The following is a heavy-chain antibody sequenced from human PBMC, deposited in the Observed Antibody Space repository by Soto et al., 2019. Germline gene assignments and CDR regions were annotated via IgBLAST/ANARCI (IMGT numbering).Heavy chain of an antibody. CDR3: ARVRLEGGWSDNWFDP. D-gene: IGHD6-19*01. CDR2: IIPIFGTA. J-gene: IGHJ5*02. Sequence: QVQLVQSGAEVKKPGSSVKVSCKASGGTFSSYAISWVRQAPGQGLEWMGGIIPIFGTANYAQKFQGRVTITADKSTSTAYMELSSLRSEDTAVYYCARVRLEGGWSDNWFDPWGQGTLVTVSS. CDR1: GGTFSSYA. V-gene: IGHV1-69*06.